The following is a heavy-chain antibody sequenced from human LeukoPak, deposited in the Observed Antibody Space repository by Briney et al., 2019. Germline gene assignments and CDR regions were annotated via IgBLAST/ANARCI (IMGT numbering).Heavy chain of an antibody. V-gene: IGHV3-53*04. J-gene: IGHJ4*02. CDR1: GFTVSNSY. CDR2: IYGGGGT. D-gene: IGHD1-26*01. CDR3: ARGGKAVGTGYSGSSPFDY. Sequence: GGSLRLSCTASGFTVSNSYMTWVRQAPGKGLEWVSLIYGGGGTYYADSVKGRFTISRHNSENTLYLEMNSLRPEDTAVYYCARGGKAVGTGYSGSSPFDYWGQGTLVTVSS.